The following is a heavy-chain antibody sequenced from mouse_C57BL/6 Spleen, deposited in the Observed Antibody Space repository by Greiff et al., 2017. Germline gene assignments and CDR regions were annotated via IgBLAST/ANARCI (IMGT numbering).Heavy chain of an antibody. J-gene: IGHJ4*01. Sequence: QVQLQQSGPELVKPGASVKISCKASGYAFSSSWMNWVKQRPGKGLEWIGRIYPGDGDTNYNGKFKGKATLTADKSSSTAYMQLSSLTSEDSAVYFCARDYDYAMDYWGQGTSVNVSS. V-gene: IGHV1-82*01. CDR3: ARDYDYAMDY. CDR1: GYAFSSSW. D-gene: IGHD1-1*02. CDR2: IYPGDGDT.